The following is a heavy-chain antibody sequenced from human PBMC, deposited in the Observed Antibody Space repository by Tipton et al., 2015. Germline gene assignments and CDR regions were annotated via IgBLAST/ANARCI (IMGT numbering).Heavy chain of an antibody. D-gene: IGHD3-3*01. Sequence: SLRLSCSASGFTFSRCAMNWVRQAPGKGLEYVSAISSNGYNTYYADSVKGRFTISRDNSKNTLYLQMNSLRAEDTAVYYCARGVPRYDFWSGHFNYYFDLWGRGTLVTVSS. V-gene: IGHV3-64*04. CDR2: ISSNGYNT. CDR1: GFTFSRCA. CDR3: ARGVPRYDFWSGHFNYYFDL. J-gene: IGHJ2*01.